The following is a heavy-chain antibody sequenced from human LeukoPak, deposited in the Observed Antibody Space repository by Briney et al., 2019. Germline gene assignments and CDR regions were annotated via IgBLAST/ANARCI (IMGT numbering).Heavy chain of an antibody. CDR1: GFSFPSHS. D-gene: IGHD3-3*01. J-gene: IGHJ4*02. CDR2: IGTSSSTI. Sequence: GGSLRLSCAASGFSFPSHSFHWVRQSPGKGLEWVAYIGTSSSTIYQAKSVKGRFSISGDNAKNSLFLQMDSLRVEDTAVYYCARDRGTFGVVDSWGQGTLVAVSS. V-gene: IGHV3-48*04. CDR3: ARDRGTFGVVDS.